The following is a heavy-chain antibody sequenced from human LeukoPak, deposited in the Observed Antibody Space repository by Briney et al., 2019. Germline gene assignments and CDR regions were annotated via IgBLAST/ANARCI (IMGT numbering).Heavy chain of an antibody. J-gene: IGHJ4*02. CDR3: ARVGYCSGGSCYPGYFDW. D-gene: IGHD2-15*01. V-gene: IGHV1-69*05. Sequence: SVKVSCKSSVGTFRSYAISWVRQAPAQGLEWVGMSIPFFGTANNANKFQGRLTTTTDESTNKHYMQLSSLRLEDAAVDYCARVGYCSGGSCYPGYFDWWGQRTLVTVSA. CDR2: SIPFFGTA. CDR1: VGTFRSYA.